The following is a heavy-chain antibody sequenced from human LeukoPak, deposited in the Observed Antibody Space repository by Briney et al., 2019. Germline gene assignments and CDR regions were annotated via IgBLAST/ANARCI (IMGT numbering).Heavy chain of an antibody. CDR1: GFTFSSYS. Sequence: AGGSLRLSCAASGFTFSSYSMNWVRQAPGKGLEWVSSISSSSSYIYYADSVKGRFTISRDNAKNSLYLQMNSLRAKDTAVYYCATVGIAAAAADYWGQGTLVTVSS. CDR3: ATVGIAAAAADY. V-gene: IGHV3-21*01. D-gene: IGHD6-13*01. CDR2: ISSSSSYI. J-gene: IGHJ4*02.